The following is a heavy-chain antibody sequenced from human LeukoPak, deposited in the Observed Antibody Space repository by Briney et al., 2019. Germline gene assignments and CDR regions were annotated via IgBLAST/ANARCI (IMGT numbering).Heavy chain of an antibody. J-gene: IGHJ4*02. CDR3: AKLFSGSYSTDFDY. CDR1: GFTFSSYG. CDR2: ISYDGGNK. D-gene: IGHD3-10*02. Sequence: PGGSLRLSCAASGFTFSSYGMHWVRQAPGKGLEWVAVISYDGGNKYYADSVKGRFTISRDNSKNTLYLQMNSLRAEDTAVYYCAKLFSGSYSTDFDYWGQGTLVTVSS. V-gene: IGHV3-30*18.